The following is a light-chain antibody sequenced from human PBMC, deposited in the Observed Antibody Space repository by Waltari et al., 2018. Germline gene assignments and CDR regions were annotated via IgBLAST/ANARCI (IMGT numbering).Light chain of an antibody. Sequence: QSALTQPRSVSGSPGQSVTISCTGTSSDVGVYNYVSWYQQHPGKAPQLMIYDVAKRPSGVPDRFSGSKYDNTASLTISGLQAEDEADYYCCSYAGSYSWVFGGGTKLTVL. V-gene: IGLV2-11*01. J-gene: IGLJ3*02. CDR2: DVA. CDR3: CSYAGSYSWV. CDR1: SSDVGVYNY.